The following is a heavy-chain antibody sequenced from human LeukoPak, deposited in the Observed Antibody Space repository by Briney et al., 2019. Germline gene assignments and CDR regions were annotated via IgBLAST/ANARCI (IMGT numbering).Heavy chain of an antibody. CDR2: IYYSGST. D-gene: IGHD3-22*01. CDR1: GGSISSYY. Sequence: SETLSLTCTVSGGSISSYYWSWIRQPPGKGLEWIGYIYYSGSTNYNPSLKSRVTISVDTSKNQFSLKLSSMTAADTAVYYCARMDSSGYYPVDYWGQGTLVTVSS. V-gene: IGHV4-59*01. J-gene: IGHJ4*02. CDR3: ARMDSSGYYPVDY.